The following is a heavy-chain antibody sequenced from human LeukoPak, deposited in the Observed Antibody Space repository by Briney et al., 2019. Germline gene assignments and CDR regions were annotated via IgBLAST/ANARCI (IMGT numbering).Heavy chain of an antibody. J-gene: IGHJ4*02. CDR3: ASAPYGSGTFLDY. V-gene: IGHV3-33*01. CDR2: IWYDGSDK. Sequence: PGGSLRLSCAASGFTFSSSGTHWVRQAPGKGLEWVAVIWYDGSDKYSADSVKGRFTISRDNSKNTLYLQMNSLRAEDTAVYYCASAPYGSGTFLDYWGQGTLVTVSS. D-gene: IGHD3-10*01. CDR1: GFTFSSSG.